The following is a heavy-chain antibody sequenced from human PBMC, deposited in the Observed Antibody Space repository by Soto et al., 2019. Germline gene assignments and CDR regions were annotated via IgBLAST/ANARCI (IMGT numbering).Heavy chain of an antibody. J-gene: IGHJ6*02. V-gene: IGHV3-33*01. D-gene: IGHD2-2*01. CDR3: ARDRFSCSSTSCSHYYYYGMDV. CDR1: GFTFSSYG. Sequence: GGSLRLSCAASGFTFSSYGMHWVRQVPGKGLEWVAVIWYDGSNKYYADSVKGRFTISRDNSKNTLYLQMNSLRAEDTAVYYCARDRFSCSSTSCSHYYYYGMDVWGQGTTVTVSS. CDR2: IWYDGSNK.